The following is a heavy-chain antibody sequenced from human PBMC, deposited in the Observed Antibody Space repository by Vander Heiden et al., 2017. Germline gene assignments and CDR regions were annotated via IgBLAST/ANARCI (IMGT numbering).Heavy chain of an antibody. J-gene: IGHJ4*02. V-gene: IGHV3-7*01. CDR3: ARAGAVGTVDY. CDR1: GFTFNTFW. CDR2: INEDGREK. D-gene: IGHD6-13*01. Sequence: EVQLVESGGGLVTPGGSLTLSCAASGFTFNTFWMSWVGQAPGKGLGWVANINEDGREKYHVDSVKGRFTISRDNAKNSLYLQINSLRPEDTAVYYCARAGAVGTVDYWGQGTLVTVSS.